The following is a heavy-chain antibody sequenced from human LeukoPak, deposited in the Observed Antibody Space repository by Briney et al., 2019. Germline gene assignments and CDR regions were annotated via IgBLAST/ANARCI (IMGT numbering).Heavy chain of an antibody. CDR1: GFTFSTYW. D-gene: IGHD2-15*01. CDR2: IRGDGSAK. V-gene: IGHV3-7*01. CDR3: ARYSYSGGDC. J-gene: IGHJ4*02. Sequence: QSGGSLRLSCAASGFTFSTYWMAWVRQAPGKGLEWLANIRGDGSAKYYGDPVKGRFTISRDNAKNSLYLQMNGLRAEDTAVYYCARYSYSGGDCWGQGTLVTVSS.